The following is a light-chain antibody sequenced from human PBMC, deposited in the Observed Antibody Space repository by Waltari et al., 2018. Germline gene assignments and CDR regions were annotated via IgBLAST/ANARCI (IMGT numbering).Light chain of an antibody. CDR1: DGYSNYA. CDR3: QTWDTGIVL. J-gene: IGLJ2*01. V-gene: IGLV4-69*01. Sequence: QPLLTQSPSASASLGASVTLTCTLSDGYSNYAIAWHQQQPGKGPRYLMKVNNDGSHNKGDGIPDRFSGSSSGTERYLTISSLQSDDEADYFCQTWDTGIVLFGGGTRLTVL. CDR2: VNNDGSH.